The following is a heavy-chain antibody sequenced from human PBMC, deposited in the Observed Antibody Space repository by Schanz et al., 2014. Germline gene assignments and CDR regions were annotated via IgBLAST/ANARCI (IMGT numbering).Heavy chain of an antibody. CDR1: GFTFSNYA. V-gene: IGHV3-23*05. Sequence: EVQLLESGGGLVRPGGSLRLSCAASGFTFSNYAMSWVRQAPGKGLEWVAAMSYDGSIKYYGDSVKGRFTISRDNSKNTLYLQMNSLRAEDTAVYYCAKQIHYDILTVTRNWGQGTLVTVSS. CDR2: MSYDGSIK. D-gene: IGHD3-9*01. J-gene: IGHJ4*02. CDR3: AKQIHYDILTVTRN.